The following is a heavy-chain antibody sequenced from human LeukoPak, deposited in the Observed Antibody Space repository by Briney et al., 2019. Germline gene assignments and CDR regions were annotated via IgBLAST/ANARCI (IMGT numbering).Heavy chain of an antibody. CDR2: ISGGGGST. CDR3: AKDRGVGYSYGYGFDY. CDR1: GFTFSTYA. Sequence: GRSLRLSCAASGFTFSTYALSWVRQAPGKGLEWVSAISGGGGSTYYADSVKGRFTISRDNSKNTLYLQMNSLRAEDTAVYYCAKDRGVGYSYGYGFDYWGQGTLFTVSS. V-gene: IGHV3-23*01. J-gene: IGHJ4*02. D-gene: IGHD5-18*01.